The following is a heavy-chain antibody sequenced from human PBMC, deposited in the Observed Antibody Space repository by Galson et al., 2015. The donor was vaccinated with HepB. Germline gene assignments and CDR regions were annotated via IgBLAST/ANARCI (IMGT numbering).Heavy chain of an antibody. D-gene: IGHD2-15*01. J-gene: IGHJ3*02. CDR1: GLSLSTIGVG. CDR2: MYWDDDK. Sequence: PALVKPTQTLTLTCTLSGLSLSTIGVGVGWIRLPPGKALEWLAVMYWDDDKRYSPSLKSRLTITQDTSRNQVVLTMTNMDPVDTATYYCAHRRIREGVVLLPANHDRPKGAFDIWGQGTMVTVSS. V-gene: IGHV2-5*02. CDR3: AHRRIREGVVLLPANHDRPKGAFDI.